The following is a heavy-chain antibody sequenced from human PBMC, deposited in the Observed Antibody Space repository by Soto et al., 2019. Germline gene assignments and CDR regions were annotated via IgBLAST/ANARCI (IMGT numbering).Heavy chain of an antibody. Sequence: QVQLQESGPGLVKPSQTLSLSCTVSGGTISSGDYFWNWIRQPPGKGLEWIGYIYYSGSTYYNPSLKSRVTVSVDTSKSQFSLKVNSVTAADTAVYYCARVPIYDRSGYCDYWGQGTLVTVSS. V-gene: IGHV4-30-4*01. CDR2: IYYSGST. D-gene: IGHD3-22*01. CDR3: ARVPIYDRSGYCDY. J-gene: IGHJ4*02. CDR1: GGTISSGDYF.